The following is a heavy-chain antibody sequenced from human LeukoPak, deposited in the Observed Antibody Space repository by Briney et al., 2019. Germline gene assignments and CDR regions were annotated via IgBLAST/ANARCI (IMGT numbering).Heavy chain of an antibody. D-gene: IGHD5-24*01. CDR1: GGSFSSYY. CDR2: IYTSGST. J-gene: IGHJ3*02. V-gene: IGHV4-4*07. CDR3: ARDVEMATFDI. Sequence: SETLSLTCAVYGGSFSSYYWSWIRQPAGKGREWIGRIYTSGSTNYNPSLKSRGTMSVDTSKNQFSLKLSSVTAADTAVYYCARDVEMATFDIWGQGTMVTVSS.